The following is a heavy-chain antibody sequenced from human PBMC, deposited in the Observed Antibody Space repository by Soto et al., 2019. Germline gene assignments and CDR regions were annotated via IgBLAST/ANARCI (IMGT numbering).Heavy chain of an antibody. J-gene: IGHJ6*02. Sequence: PGGSPRPSRAAPWFTFRSYSMKWVPPAPGEGVGWGLFICSSSSAQYSPDSVKGPFTLSQDQAQNSLYLQMNSLRDEDTAVYYCARDIMPRLGFYQCGMDVWGQGTTVTVSS. CDR3: ARDIMPRLGFYQCGMDV. D-gene: IGHD3-3*02. CDR2: ICSSSSAQ. V-gene: IGHV3-48*02. CDR1: WFTFRSYS.